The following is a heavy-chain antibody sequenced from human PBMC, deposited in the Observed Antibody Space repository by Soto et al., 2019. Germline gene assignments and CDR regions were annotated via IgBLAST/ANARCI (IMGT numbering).Heavy chain of an antibody. V-gene: IGHV2-5*02. CDR2: IYWDDDT. CDR1: GFSLSTSGVG. Sequence: QITLKESGPTLVKPTQTLTLTCTFSGFSLSTSGVGVGWIRQPPGKALEGLALIYWDDDTRYSPSLKSRLTITKDTSKNQVVLTLTNIDPVDTATYYCAHIKSSGGNLTPELRFIFLDGFDPWGQGTMVTVSS. CDR3: AHIKSSGGNLTPELRFIFLDGFDP. D-gene: IGHD2-15*01. J-gene: IGHJ5*02.